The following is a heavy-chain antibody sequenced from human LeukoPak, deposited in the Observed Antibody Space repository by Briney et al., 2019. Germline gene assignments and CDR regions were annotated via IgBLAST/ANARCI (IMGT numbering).Heavy chain of an antibody. CDR3: AKDIDGYIHS. CDR1: GFAFTSYA. V-gene: IGHV3-30*18. D-gene: IGHD5-24*01. Sequence: PGGSLRLSCAASGFAFTSYAMSWVRQAPGKGLEWVASISYDGSNKYYADSVKGRFTISRDNSKNTLYLQMTSLRAVDTAVYYCAKDIDGYIHSWGQGTLVTVSS. CDR2: ISYDGSNK. J-gene: IGHJ4*02.